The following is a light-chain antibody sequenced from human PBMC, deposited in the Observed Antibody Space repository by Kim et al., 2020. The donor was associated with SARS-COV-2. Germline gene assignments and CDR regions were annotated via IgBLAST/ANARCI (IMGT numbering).Light chain of an antibody. Sequence: PSIGEESTNTYRASQDIANTLAWYQQKPGKVPQVLIYAAATLQSGVPSRFSGSGSGTEFTLTIGSLQTEDVATYYCQKYNSAPWTFGPGTKVDIK. CDR3: QKYNSAPWT. CDR1: QDIANT. CDR2: AAA. J-gene: IGKJ1*01. V-gene: IGKV1-27*01.